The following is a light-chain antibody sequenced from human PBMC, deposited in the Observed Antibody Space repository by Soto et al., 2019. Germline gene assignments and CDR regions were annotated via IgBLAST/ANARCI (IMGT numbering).Light chain of an antibody. J-gene: IGLJ2*01. CDR1: SSDVGGYNY. CDR3: SSYTSSSTLV. CDR2: EVS. V-gene: IGLV2-14*01. Sequence: QSVLTQHASVSGSPGQSITISCTGTSSDVGGYNYVSWYQQHPGKAPKLMIYEVSNRPSGVSNRFSGSKSGNTAYLTISGLQAEDEADYYCSSYTSSSTLVFGGGTKLTVL.